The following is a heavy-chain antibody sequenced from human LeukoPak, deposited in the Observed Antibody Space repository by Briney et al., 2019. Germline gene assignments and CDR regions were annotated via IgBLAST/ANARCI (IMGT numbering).Heavy chain of an antibody. Sequence: PSETLSLTCAVYGGSFSGYYWSWIRQPPGKGLEWIGYIYYSGSTNYNPSLKSRVTISVDTSKNQFSLKLSSVTAADTAVYYCASYSGSYRGVDYWGQGTLVTVSS. J-gene: IGHJ4*02. CDR2: IYYSGST. D-gene: IGHD1-26*01. CDR1: GGSFSGYY. V-gene: IGHV4-59*08. CDR3: ASYSGSYRGVDY.